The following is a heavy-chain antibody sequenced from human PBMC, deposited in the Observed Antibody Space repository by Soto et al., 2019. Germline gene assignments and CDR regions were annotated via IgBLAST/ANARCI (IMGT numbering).Heavy chain of an antibody. Sequence: SLTISCAASGFTFGSYGMHLVRQAPGKGLQWVAVIWFDGGNEYYADSVRGRFTISRDNSKNTLYLQMNSLTDEDTAVYYCARDSGGSGYEFDYWGQGTLVTVSS. V-gene: IGHV3-33*01. J-gene: IGHJ4*02. CDR2: IWFDGGNE. D-gene: IGHD3-22*01. CDR3: ARDSGGSGYEFDY. CDR1: GFTFGSYG.